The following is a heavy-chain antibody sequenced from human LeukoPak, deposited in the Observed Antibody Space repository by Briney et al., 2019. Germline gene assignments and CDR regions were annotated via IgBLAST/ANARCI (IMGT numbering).Heavy chain of an antibody. D-gene: IGHD3-22*01. J-gene: IGHJ4*02. CDR2: IRYSESA. V-gene: IGHV4-38-2*01. CDR3: ATQDSSHY. Sequence: SETLSLTCAVSGYSISSGYYWGWIRQPPGRGLEWIASIRYSESAYYSPSLKSRATISVDTSKNQFSLRLRSLTATDTAVYYCATQDSSHYWGQGTLVTVSS. CDR1: GYSISSGYY.